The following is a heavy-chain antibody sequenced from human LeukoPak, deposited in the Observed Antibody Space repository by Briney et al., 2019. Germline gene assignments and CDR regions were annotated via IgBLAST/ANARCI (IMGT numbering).Heavy chain of an antibody. J-gene: IGHJ6*03. CDR3: ARGSSSWYGYYYYYMDV. CDR1: GGSISSYY. Sequence: SETPSLTRTVPGGSISSYYRSWIRQPPGKGLGWIGYIYTSGSTNYNPSLKSRVTISVDTSKNQFSLKLSSVTAADTAVYYCARGSSSWYGYYYYYMDVWGKGTTVTVSS. CDR2: IYTSGST. D-gene: IGHD6-13*01. V-gene: IGHV4-4*09.